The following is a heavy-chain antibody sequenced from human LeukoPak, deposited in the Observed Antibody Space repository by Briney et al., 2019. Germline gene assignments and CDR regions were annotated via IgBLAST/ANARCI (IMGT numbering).Heavy chain of an antibody. CDR3: ARENLADYYDSSGYFDY. CDR1: GFTFSSYS. D-gene: IGHD3-22*01. CDR2: INWNGGST. V-gene: IGHV3-20*04. J-gene: IGHJ4*02. Sequence: PGGSLRLSCAASGFTFSSYSMNWVRQAPGKGLEWVSGINWNGGSTGYADSVKGRFTISRDNAKNSLYLQMNSLRAEDTALYYCARENLADYYDSSGYFDYWGQGALVTVSS.